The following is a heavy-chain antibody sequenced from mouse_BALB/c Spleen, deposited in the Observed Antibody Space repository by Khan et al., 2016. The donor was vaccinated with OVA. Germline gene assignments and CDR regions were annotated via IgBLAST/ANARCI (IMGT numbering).Heavy chain of an antibody. CDR3: ARIYRGDFDY. V-gene: IGHV1-20*02. J-gene: IGHJ2*01. CDR1: GYSFTGYF. CDR2: INPHIGET. D-gene: IGHD2-13*01. Sequence: VQLQQSGPELVKPGASVKISCKASGYSFTGYFMNWVMQSHGKSLEWIGRINPHIGETFYNQMFKDKATLTVDESSSTAHMELRSLASEDSAVYYCARIYRGDFDYWGQGTTLTVSS.